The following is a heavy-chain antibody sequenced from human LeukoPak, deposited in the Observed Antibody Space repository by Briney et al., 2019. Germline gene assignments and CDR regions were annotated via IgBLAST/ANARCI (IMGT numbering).Heavy chain of an antibody. V-gene: IGHV1-18*01. J-gene: IGHJ4*02. Sequence: ASVKVSCKASGYTFNSYDISWVRQAPGQGLEWMAWVSTYNGNTNYALKVQGRATMTTDTSTSTAYMELRSLRSDDTAVYYCARVLRYDFWSAYYFDYWGQGTLVTVSS. CDR2: VSTYNGNT. D-gene: IGHD3-3*01. CDR3: ARVLRYDFWSAYYFDY. CDR1: GYTFNSYD.